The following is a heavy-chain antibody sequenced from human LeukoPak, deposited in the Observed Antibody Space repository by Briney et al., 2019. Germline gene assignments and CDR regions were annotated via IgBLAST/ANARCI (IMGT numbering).Heavy chain of an antibody. CDR3: ARGHNSGWRNFDY. D-gene: IGHD6-19*01. J-gene: IGHJ4*02. Sequence: SETLSLTCTVSGGSVSSYYWNWIRHPAGKGLEWIGHIYIRGATNYNPSVKSRVTMSVDTSKNQFSLKVSSVTAADTAVYYCARGHNSGWRNFDYWGQGTLVTVSS. CDR1: GGSVSSYY. CDR2: IYIRGAT. V-gene: IGHV4-4*07.